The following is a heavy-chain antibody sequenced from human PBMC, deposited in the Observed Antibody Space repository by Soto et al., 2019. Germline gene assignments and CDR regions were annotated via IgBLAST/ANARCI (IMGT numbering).Heavy chain of an antibody. CDR2: IFYTGST. J-gene: IGHJ4*02. V-gene: IGHV4-28*01. CDR1: GYSISTNKW. CDR3: ARHHCSGTSCYIDY. Sequence: QGQLQESGPGLVKPSDTLSLTCAVSGYSISTNKWWGWIRQPPGKGLEWIGYIFYTGSTYYNPPLKSRVTMSLDTSKNQFSLNLSSVTAVDTAVYYCARHHCSGTSCYIDYWGQGTLVTVSS. D-gene: IGHD2-2*01.